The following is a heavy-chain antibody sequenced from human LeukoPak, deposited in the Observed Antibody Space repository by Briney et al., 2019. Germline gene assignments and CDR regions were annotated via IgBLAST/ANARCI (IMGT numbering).Heavy chain of an antibody. CDR1: GFTFEDYA. D-gene: IGHD3-16*01. Sequence: GGSLRLSCAASGFTFEDYAMHWVRHAPGKGLEWVSAISGSGGSTYYADSVKGRFTLSSDSSRNTVYFQLNNLRVEDTAIYYCARASWVSSTDAVRWGQGTLVTVSS. CDR3: ARASWVSSTDAVR. CDR2: ISGSGGST. J-gene: IGHJ4*02. V-gene: IGHV3-23*01.